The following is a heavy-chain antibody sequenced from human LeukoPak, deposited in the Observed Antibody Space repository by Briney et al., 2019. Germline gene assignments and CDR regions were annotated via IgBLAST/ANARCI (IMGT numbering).Heavy chain of an antibody. CDR3: VRGNGNVGGRLDP. D-gene: IGHD1-1*01. V-gene: IGHV3-30*14. Sequence: GGSLRLSCTASGFSFSTYPMHWVRQAPGKGLEWVAVISYDGNNKYYADSVKDRFTLSRDDSKNTLYPQMTGLRVDDTAIYYCVRGNGNVGGRLDPWGQGAWVIVSS. J-gene: IGHJ5*02. CDR1: GFSFSTYP. CDR2: ISYDGNNK.